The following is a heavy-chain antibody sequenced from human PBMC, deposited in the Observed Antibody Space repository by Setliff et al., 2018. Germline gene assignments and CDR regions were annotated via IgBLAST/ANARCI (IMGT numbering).Heavy chain of an antibody. D-gene: IGHD3-22*01. Sequence: KASETLSLTCDIKGGAVSGFYWSWTRQTPGKDLGWIGEISHNGRVSSSPSLKSRVTISVDRAKNHFSLKLTSVTAADTAMYYCARSRYYDSSGNNYGLDYWGQGTLITVSS. CDR1: GGAVSGFY. V-gene: IGHV4-34*01. CDR3: ARSRYYDSSGNNYGLDY. J-gene: IGHJ4*02. CDR2: ISHNGRV.